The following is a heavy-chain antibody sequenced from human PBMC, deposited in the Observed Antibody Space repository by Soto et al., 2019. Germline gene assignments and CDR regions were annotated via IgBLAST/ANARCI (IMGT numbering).Heavy chain of an antibody. V-gene: IGHV3-30-3*01. D-gene: IGHD3-3*01. Sequence: GGSLRLSCAASGFTFSSYAMHWVRQAPGKGLEWVAVISYDGSNKYYADSVKGRFTISRDNSKNTLYLQMNSLGAEDTAVYYCARDQYYDFWSGYGYYGMDVWGQGTTVTVSS. CDR2: ISYDGSNK. J-gene: IGHJ6*02. CDR3: ARDQYYDFWSGYGYYGMDV. CDR1: GFTFSSYA.